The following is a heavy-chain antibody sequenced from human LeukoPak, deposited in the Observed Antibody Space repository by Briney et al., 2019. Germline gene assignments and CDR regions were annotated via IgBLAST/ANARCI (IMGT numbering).Heavy chain of an antibody. J-gene: IGHJ4*02. Sequence: GGSLILSCAASEFTSSGFWMIWVRQAPGKGLEWVATVKEDGSEKYYVDSVKGRFIISRDNAKNSLFLQMNSRRAEDTAVYYCARDRGVLDWGQGTLVTVSS. CDR1: EFTSSGFW. CDR3: ARDRGVLD. D-gene: IGHD3-10*01. V-gene: IGHV3-7*03. CDR2: VKEDGSEK.